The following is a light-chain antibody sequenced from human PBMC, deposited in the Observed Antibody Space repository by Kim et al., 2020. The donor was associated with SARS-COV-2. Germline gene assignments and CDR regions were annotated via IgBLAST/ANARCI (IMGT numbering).Light chain of an antibody. CDR2: DVT. CDR1: SSDVGCYNY. Sequence: GQSSTITWTGTSSDVGCYNYGSWYQQNPGNAPTLMFYDVTKRTSGVSNRFSGSKSGNTASLTISGLQAEDEADYYCSSYGSSNTYVFGAGTKVTVL. V-gene: IGLV2-14*03. CDR3: SSYGSSNTYV. J-gene: IGLJ1*01.